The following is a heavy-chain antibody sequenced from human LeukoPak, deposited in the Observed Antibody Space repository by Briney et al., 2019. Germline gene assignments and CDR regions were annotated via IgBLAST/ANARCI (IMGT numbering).Heavy chain of an antibody. CDR2: IRYDGSNK. CDR3: ARAIGSQGAFDI. D-gene: IGHD2-15*01. J-gene: IGHJ3*02. Sequence: GGSLRLSYASSGFTFSTYDMNWVRQAPGKGLEWVAFIRYDGSNKYYADSVKGRFTISRDNSKNTLYLQMNSLRAEDTAVYYCARAIGSQGAFDIWGQGTVVTVSS. CDR1: GFTFSTYD. V-gene: IGHV3-30*02.